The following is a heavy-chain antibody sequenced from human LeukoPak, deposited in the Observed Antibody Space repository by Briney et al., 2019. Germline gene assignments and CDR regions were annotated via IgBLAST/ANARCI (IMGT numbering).Heavy chain of an antibody. J-gene: IGHJ4*02. CDR1: GGSISSGSYY. Sequence: SQTLSLTCTVSGGSISSGSYYWRWIRQPAGTGLEWIGRIYTSGSTNYNPSLKSRVTISVGTSKNQFSLRLSSVTAADTAVYYCARVRRHYDFWSGHDYWGQGTLVTVSS. CDR3: ARVRRHYDFWSGHDY. D-gene: IGHD3-3*01. V-gene: IGHV4-61*02. CDR2: IYTSGST.